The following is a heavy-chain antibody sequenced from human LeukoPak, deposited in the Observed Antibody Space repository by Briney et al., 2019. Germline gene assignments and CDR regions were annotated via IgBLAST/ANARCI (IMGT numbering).Heavy chain of an antibody. CDR2: ISAYNGNT. CDR3: ARAYYYDSSGYSATFDH. J-gene: IGHJ5*02. CDR1: GYTFTSYG. D-gene: IGHD3-22*01. Sequence: ASVKVSCKASGYTFTSYGISWVRQAPGQGLEWMGWISAYNGNTNYAQKLQGRVTMTTDTSTSTAYMELRSLRSDDTAVYYCARAYYYDSSGYSATFDHWGQGTLVTVSS. V-gene: IGHV1-18*01.